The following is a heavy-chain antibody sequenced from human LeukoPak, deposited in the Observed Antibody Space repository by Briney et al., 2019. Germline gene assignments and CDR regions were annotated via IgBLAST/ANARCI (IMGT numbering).Heavy chain of an antibody. J-gene: IGHJ5*02. D-gene: IGHD3-16*01. CDR1: GGSFSDYF. CDR3: ARHYGP. V-gene: IGHV4-34*01. Sequence: PSETLSLTCAVYGGSFSDYFWTWIRQSPGKGLEWIGEINHIGNTNYNPSLKSRVTLSVDTSKNQFSLKLNSVTAADTAVYYCARHYGPWGQGTLVTVSS. CDR2: INHIGNT.